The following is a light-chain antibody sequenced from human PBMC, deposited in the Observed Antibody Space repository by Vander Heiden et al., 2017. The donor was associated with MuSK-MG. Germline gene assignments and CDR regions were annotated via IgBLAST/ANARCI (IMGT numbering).Light chain of an antibody. CDR1: QSISSW. J-gene: IGKJ1*01. V-gene: IGKV1-5*03. CDR2: QAS. Sequence: STSVGDRVTITCRASQSISSWLAWYQQKPGKAPKLLIYQASSLESGVPSRFSGSGSGTEFTLTISSLQPDDFATYYCQQYSTYPRTFGQGTMVAIK. CDR3: QQYSTYPRT.